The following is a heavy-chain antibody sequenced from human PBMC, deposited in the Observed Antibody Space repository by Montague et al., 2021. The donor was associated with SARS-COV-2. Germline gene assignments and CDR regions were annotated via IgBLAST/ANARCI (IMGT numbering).Heavy chain of an antibody. D-gene: IGHD3-9*01. V-gene: IGHV2-70*13. J-gene: IGHJ4*02. Sequence: PALVKPTQTLTLTCTFSGFSLSTSGVGVGWIRQPPGKALEWLALIYWXXXKFYSTSLKTRLTISKDTSKNQVVLTMTNMDPVDTATYYCARSYYDILTAYFTPFDYWGQGTLVTVSS. CDR3: ARSYYDILTAYFTPFDY. CDR2: IYWXXXK. CDR1: GFSLSTSGVG.